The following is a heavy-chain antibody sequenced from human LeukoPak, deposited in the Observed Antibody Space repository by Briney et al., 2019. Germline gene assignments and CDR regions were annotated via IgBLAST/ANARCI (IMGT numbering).Heavy chain of an antibody. J-gene: IGHJ5*02. V-gene: IGHV3-23*01. CDR2: ISGSGGST. Sequence: PGGSLRLSCAASGFTFSSYAMSWVRQAPGKGLEWVSAISGSGGSTYYADSVKGRFTISRDNSKNTLYLQMNSLRAEDTAVYYCAKSYRFGDAPGNWFDPWGQGTLVTVSS. CDR1: GFTFSSYA. D-gene: IGHD3-10*01. CDR3: AKSYRFGDAPGNWFDP.